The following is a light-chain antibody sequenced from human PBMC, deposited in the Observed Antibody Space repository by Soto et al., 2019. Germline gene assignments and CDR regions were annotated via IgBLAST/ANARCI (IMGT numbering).Light chain of an antibody. V-gene: IGKV3-20*01. CDR3: QQYGSSLTWT. Sequence: EIVLTQSPGTLSLSPGERATLSCRASQSVSSSYLAWYQQKPGQAPRLLIYGASSRATGIPDRFSGSGSGTDFTLTISRLEPEDFAVYYCQQYGSSLTWTFGQRTIVDIK. CDR2: GAS. J-gene: IGKJ1*01. CDR1: QSVSSSY.